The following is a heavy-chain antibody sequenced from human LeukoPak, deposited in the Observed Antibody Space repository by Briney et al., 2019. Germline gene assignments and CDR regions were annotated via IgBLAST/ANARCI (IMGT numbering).Heavy chain of an antibody. CDR3: ASESSYYYDSSGSLDY. J-gene: IGHJ4*02. CDR2: IIPIFGTA. CDR1: GGTFSSYA. D-gene: IGHD3-22*01. Sequence: GASVKVSCTASGGTFSSYAISWVRQAPGQGLEWMGGIIPIFGTANYAQKFQGRVTMTRDTSTSTVYMELSSLRSEDTAVYYCASESSYYYDSSGSLDYWGQGTLVTVSS. V-gene: IGHV1-69*05.